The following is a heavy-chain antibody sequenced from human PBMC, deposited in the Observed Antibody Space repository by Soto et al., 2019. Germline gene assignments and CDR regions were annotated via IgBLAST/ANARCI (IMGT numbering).Heavy chain of an antibody. CDR1: GGTFNNNA. CDR2: IIPIFNSA. Sequence: QVQLVQSGAEVKRPGSSVKVSCKASGGTFNNNALSWVRQAPGQGLEWMGGIIPIFNSANYAQKFQGRVTITADDSTSTAYMELRSLRPDDTAVYYCAREVTVASYSFDFWGQGTLVTVSS. V-gene: IGHV1-69*01. CDR3: AREVTVASYSFDF. J-gene: IGHJ4*02. D-gene: IGHD5-12*01.